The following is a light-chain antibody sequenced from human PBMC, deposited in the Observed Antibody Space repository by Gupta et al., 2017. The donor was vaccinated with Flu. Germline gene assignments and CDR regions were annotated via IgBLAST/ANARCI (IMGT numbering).Light chain of an antibody. V-gene: IGKV1-27*01. CDR2: AAS. CDR1: QDIGSY. Sequence: PSSLSASVGDRVTITCRASQDIGSYLAWYQQKSGQRPKLLIYAASSTQSGVPSRFSASGFGTVFTLTISNLQPEDVATYYCQKYNSAPPACGGGTKVEIK. CDR3: QKYNSAPPA. J-gene: IGKJ4*01.